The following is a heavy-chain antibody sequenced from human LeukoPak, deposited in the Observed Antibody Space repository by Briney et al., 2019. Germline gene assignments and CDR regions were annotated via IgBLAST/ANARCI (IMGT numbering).Heavy chain of an antibody. J-gene: IGHJ4*02. CDR1: GGSISSYY. CDR3: ARSRGYFDY. Sequence: SETLSLTCTVSGGSISSYYWSWIRQPPGKGLEWIGYIYYSGSTNYNPSLKSRVTISVDTSKNQFSLKLSSVTAADTALYYCARSRGYFDYWGQGALVTVSS. D-gene: IGHD6-13*01. V-gene: IGHV4-59*01. CDR2: IYYSGST.